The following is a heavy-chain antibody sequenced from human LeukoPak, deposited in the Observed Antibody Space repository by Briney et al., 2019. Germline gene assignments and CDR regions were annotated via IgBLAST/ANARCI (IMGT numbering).Heavy chain of an antibody. V-gene: IGHV4-59*01. J-gene: IGHJ4*02. Sequence: PSETLSLTCAVYGGSFSGYYWSWIRQPPGKGLEWIGYIYYSGSTNYNPSLKSRVTISVDTSKNQFSLKLSSVTAADTAVYYCARDRKYGSGFNYWGQGTLVTVSS. CDR2: IYYSGST. D-gene: IGHD3-10*01. CDR3: ARDRKYGSGFNY. CDR1: GGSFSGYY.